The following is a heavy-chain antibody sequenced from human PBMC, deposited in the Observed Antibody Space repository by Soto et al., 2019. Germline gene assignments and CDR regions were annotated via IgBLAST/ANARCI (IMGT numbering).Heavy chain of an antibody. CDR2: ISGSGGST. D-gene: IGHD4-17*01. V-gene: IGHV3-23*01. Sequence: XGGLRRNCAASGFTFSSYTMSWVRQAPGKGLEWVSAISGSGGSTYYADSVKGRFTISRDNSKNTLYLQMNRLRAEDTAVYYCAKSRKLATVIWYFDIWGRGTLVTVSS. J-gene: IGHJ2*01. CDR1: GFTFSSYT. CDR3: AKSRKLATVIWYFDI.